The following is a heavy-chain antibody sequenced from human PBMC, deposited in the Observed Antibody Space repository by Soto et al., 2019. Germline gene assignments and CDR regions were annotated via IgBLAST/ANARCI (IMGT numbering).Heavy chain of an antibody. V-gene: IGHV3-21*04. J-gene: IGHJ4*02. CDR2: ISSSSSYI. CDR1: GFTFSSYS. Sequence: PWGSLRLSCAASGFTFSSYSMNWVRQAPGKGLEWVSSISSSSSYIYYADSVKGRFTISRDNAKNSLYLQMNSLRAEDTAVYYCARRGSGSYYDYWGQGTLVTVSS. CDR3: ARRGSGSYYDY. D-gene: IGHD1-26*01.